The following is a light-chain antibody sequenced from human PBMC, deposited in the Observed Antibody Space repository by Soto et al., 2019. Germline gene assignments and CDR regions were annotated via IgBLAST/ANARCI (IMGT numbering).Light chain of an antibody. CDR1: QSVSSN. J-gene: IGKJ5*01. V-gene: IGKV3-15*01. CDR2: GAS. CDR3: QQYNNWPPIT. Sequence: DIVLTQAPGSLSLSPVERATLSWRASQSVSSNLAWYQQKPGQAPRLLIYGASTRATGIPARFSGSGSGTEFTLTISSPQSEDFAVYYCQQYNNWPPITFGQGTRLEIK.